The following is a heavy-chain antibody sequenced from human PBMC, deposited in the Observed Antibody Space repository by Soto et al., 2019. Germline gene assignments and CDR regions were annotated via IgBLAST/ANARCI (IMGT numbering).Heavy chain of an antibody. D-gene: IGHD3-10*01. V-gene: IGHV3-15*05. CDR1: GFTFSNAW. J-gene: IGHJ4*02. CDR2: IKSKTDGGTT. Sequence: GGSLRLSCAASGFTFSNAWMSWVRQAPGKGLEWVGRIKSKTDGGTTDYAAPVKGRFTNSRDDSKNTLYLQMNSLKTEYSAVYYCTTDLGYVSGIDYWGQGTLVTVSS. CDR3: TTDLGYVSGIDY.